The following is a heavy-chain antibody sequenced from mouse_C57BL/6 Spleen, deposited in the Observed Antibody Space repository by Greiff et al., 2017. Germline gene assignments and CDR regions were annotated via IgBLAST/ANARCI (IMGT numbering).Heavy chain of an antibody. J-gene: IGHJ3*01. CDR1: GYAFSSSW. CDR3: EKCYYDYDVAWFAY. D-gene: IGHD2-4*01. V-gene: IGHV1-82*01. Sequence: QVQLQQSGPELVKPGASVKISCKASGYAFSSSWMNWVKQRPGKGLEWIGRIYPGDGDTNYNGKFKGKATLTADKSSSTAYMQLSSLTSEDSAVYFCEKCYYDYDVAWFAYWGQGTLVTVSA. CDR2: IYPGDGDT.